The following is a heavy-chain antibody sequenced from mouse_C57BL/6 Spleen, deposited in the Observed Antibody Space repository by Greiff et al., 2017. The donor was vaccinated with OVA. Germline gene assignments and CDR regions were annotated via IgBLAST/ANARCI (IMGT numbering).Heavy chain of an antibody. D-gene: IGHD2-5*01. J-gene: IGHJ3*01. Sequence: EVKLQESGPELVKPGASVKMSCKASGYTFTDYNMHWVKQSHGKSLEWIGYINPNNGGTSYNQKFKGKATLTVNKSSSTAYMELRSLTSEESAVYYCARPAYYSNWFAYWGQGTLVTVSA. CDR3: ARPAYYSNWFAY. V-gene: IGHV1-22*01. CDR2: INPNNGGT. CDR1: GYTFTDYN.